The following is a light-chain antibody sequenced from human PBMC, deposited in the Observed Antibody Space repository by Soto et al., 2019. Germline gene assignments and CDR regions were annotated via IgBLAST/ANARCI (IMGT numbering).Light chain of an antibody. CDR3: QQYGSFSPIT. CDR2: DAS. V-gene: IGKV1-5*01. Sequence: IQMTQSRSTLSASVGDRVTITCRASRSISNWLAWYQQRPGIAPKLLIFDASILQSGVPSRFSGSGSGTEFTLSISRLQTDDFATYYCQQYGSFSPITFGGGTKV. J-gene: IGKJ4*01. CDR1: RSISNW.